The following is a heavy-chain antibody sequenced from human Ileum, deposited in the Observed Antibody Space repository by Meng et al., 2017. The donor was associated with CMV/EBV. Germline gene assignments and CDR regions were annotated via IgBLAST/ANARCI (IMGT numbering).Heavy chain of an antibody. D-gene: IGHD1-26*01. V-gene: IGHV3-48*03. CDR2: IGTSVTNR. CDR3: VRAGSGNYYGLFAY. CDR1: GFTFGNFE. J-gene: IGHJ4*01. Sequence: GGSLRLSCAASGFTFGNFEMNWVRQAPGKGLEWVSFIGTSVTNRHYADSVKGRFTISRDNAKNTLYLQMNSLRAEDMGVYYCVRAGSGNYYGLFAYWGQGELVNGAS.